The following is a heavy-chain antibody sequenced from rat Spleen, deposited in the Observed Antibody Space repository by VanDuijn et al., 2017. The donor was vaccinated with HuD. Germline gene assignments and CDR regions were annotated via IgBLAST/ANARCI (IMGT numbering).Heavy chain of an antibody. CDR2: ISYDGSST. D-gene: IGHD1-12*02. CDR3: ASHYDGTYPFTY. J-gene: IGHJ3*01. CDR1: GFTFSDYD. V-gene: IGHV5-7*01. Sequence: EVQLVESGGGLVQPGRSMKLSCGVSGFTFSDYDMAWVRQAPTKGLEWVASISYDGSSTYYRESVKGRFTISRDNAKSTLYLQIDGLRSEDTASYYCASHYDGTYPFTYWGQGTLVTVSS.